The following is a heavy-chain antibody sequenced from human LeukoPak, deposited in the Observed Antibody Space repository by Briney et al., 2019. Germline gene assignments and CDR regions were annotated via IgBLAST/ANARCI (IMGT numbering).Heavy chain of an antibody. D-gene: IGHD7-27*01. CDR3: ARDVRGRTPLKLGMKWFDP. J-gene: IGHJ5*02. CDR1: GFTFSDYY. CDR2: ISNSADTR. V-gene: IGHV3-11*01. Sequence: GGSLRLSCAASGFTFSDYYMSWLRQTPGKGLEWLAYISNSADTRKYADSVTGRFTISRDNAKNSVFLQMNSLRAEDSGVYYCARDVRGRTPLKLGMKWFDPWGQGTRVTVSS.